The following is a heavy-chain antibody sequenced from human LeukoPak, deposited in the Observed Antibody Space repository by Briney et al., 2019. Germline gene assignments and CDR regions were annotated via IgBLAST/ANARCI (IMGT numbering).Heavy chain of an antibody. CDR3: ARHRGDYNQPFDY. CDR2: IFYSGST. J-gene: IGHJ4*02. V-gene: IGHV4-39*01. Sequence: KPGGSLRLSCAASGFTFSSYAMSWVRQPPGKGLEWIGSIFYSGSTYYNPTLKSRVTISVDTSKNQFSLRLSSVTAADTGLYYCARHRGDYNQPFDYRGQGTLVTVSS. D-gene: IGHD4-17*01. CDR1: GFTFSSYA.